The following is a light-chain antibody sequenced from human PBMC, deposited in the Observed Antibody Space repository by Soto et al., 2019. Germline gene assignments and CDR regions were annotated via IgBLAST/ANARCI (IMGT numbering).Light chain of an antibody. Sequence: QSVLTQPPSVSGAPGQRVTISCTRSSSNIGGGYDVHWYQQLPGTAPKLLIYGNTNRPSGVPDRFSGSKSGTSASLAITGLQAEDEADYDCQSYDSSLSAHYVFGTGTKLTVL. V-gene: IGLV1-40*01. CDR2: GNT. CDR3: QSYDSSLSAHYV. J-gene: IGLJ1*01. CDR1: SSNIGGGYD.